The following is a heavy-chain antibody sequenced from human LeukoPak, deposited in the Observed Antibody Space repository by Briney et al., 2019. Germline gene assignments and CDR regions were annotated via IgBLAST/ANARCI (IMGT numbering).Heavy chain of an antibody. J-gene: IGHJ4*02. CDR1: GFTFSSYY. CDR2: IKQGGSEK. CDR3: ARDFGPVVRGWFV. Sequence: PGGSLRLSCAASGFTFSSYYMNWVRQAPGKGLRWVASIKQGGSEKYYVDSVKGRFTVSRDDAKNSVYLQMNSLRAEDTAVYYCARDFGPVVRGWFVWGQGTLVTVSS. D-gene: IGHD3-10*01. V-gene: IGHV3-7*01.